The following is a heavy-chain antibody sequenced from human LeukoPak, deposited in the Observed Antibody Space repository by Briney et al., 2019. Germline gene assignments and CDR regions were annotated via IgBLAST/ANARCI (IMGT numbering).Heavy chain of an antibody. V-gene: IGHV3-21*06. CDR3: ARVSCSSTTCPSDY. D-gene: IGHD2-2*01. CDR2: ISSSSSYI. CDR1: GFSFNSYT. Sequence: GASLRLSCLASGFSFNSYTMNWVRQAPGKGPEWVSSISSSSSYIYYLDSVKGRFTISRDNAENSLYLQMNSSRVEDTAIYYCARVSCSSTTCPSDYWGQGTLVTVSS. J-gene: IGHJ4*02.